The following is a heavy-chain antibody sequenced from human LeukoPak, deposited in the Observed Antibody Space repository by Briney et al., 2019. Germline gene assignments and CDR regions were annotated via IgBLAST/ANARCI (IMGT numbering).Heavy chain of an antibody. Sequence: SETLSLTCAVYGGSFSGYYWSWIRQPPGKGLEWIGAINHSGSTNYNTSLKSRVTISVDTSKNQFSLKLSSVTAADTAVYYCARGHCSSTSCYTFDYWGQGTLVTVSS. V-gene: IGHV4-34*01. CDR1: GGSFSGYY. CDR2: INHSGST. J-gene: IGHJ4*02. D-gene: IGHD2-2*02. CDR3: ARGHCSSTSCYTFDY.